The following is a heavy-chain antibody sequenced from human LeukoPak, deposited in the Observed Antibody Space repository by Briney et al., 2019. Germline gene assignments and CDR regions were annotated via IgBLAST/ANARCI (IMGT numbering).Heavy chain of an antibody. CDR3: ARTPPSRGYDSIGSNY. V-gene: IGHV1-3*01. J-gene: IGHJ4*02. Sequence: ASVKVSCKTSGYTFTSYAMHWVRQAPGQRLEWMGWINAGNGNTKYSQKFQGRVTITRDTSASTAYMELSSLRSEDTAVYYCARTPPSRGYDSIGSNYWGQGTLVTVSS. CDR1: GYTFTSYA. D-gene: IGHD3-22*01. CDR2: INAGNGNT.